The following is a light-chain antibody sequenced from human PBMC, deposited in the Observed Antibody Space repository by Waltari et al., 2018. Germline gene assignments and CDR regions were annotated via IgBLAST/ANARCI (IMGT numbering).Light chain of an antibody. V-gene: IGLV3-25*03. CDR3: QSTDSTVSYPVV. CDR1: ALPKRY. CDR2: NDN. Sequence: SYELTQPPSVSVSPGQTDRLTCSGAALPKRYAYWYQQKPGQAPVLLLFNDNESSTAIPGRCSGSSSGTTVTLTISGVQAEDEADYYFQSTDSTVSYPVVFGGGTKLTVL. J-gene: IGLJ2*01.